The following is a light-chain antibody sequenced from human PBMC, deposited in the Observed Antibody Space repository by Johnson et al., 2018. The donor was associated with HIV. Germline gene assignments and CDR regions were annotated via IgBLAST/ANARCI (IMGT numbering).Light chain of an antibody. CDR3: GTWDSSLNV. CDR1: TSNIGNNY. J-gene: IGLJ1*01. V-gene: IGLV1-51*02. Sequence: QAVLTQPPSVSAAPGQKVTISCSGGTSNIGNNYVSWYQQFPGTAPKLLIYENNKRPSGIPDRFSGSKSGTSATLDITGLQTGDEADYYCGTWDSSLNVFGTGTKVTVL. CDR2: ENN.